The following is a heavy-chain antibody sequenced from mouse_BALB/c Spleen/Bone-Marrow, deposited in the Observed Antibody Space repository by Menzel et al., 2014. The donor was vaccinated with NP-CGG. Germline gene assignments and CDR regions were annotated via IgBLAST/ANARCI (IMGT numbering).Heavy chain of an antibody. CDR2: SRNKANDYTT. CDR3: ARDYYGSSYDWYFDV. CDR1: GFTFSDFH. D-gene: IGHD1-1*01. J-gene: IGHJ1*01. V-gene: IGHV7-1*02. Sequence: EVQLVESGGGLVQPGGSLRLSCATSGFTFSDFHMEWVRQPPGKRLEWIAASRNKANDYTTEYSASVKGRFIVSRDTPQSTLYLQMDALRAEDTAIYYCARDYYGSSYDWYFDVWGAGTTVTVSS.